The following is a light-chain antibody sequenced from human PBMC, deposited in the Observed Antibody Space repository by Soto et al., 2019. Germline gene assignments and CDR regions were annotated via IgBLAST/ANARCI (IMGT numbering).Light chain of an antibody. CDR3: QHYNTFST. CDR1: QSISRW. V-gene: IGKV1-5*01. CDR2: DAS. J-gene: IGKJ1*01. Sequence: DIQMTQSPSTLSASVGDRVTITCRASQSISRWLAWYQQKPGKAPKLLIYDASTLKSGVPSRFSGSGSGTEFSLTISSLQPDDFATFYCQHYNTFSTFGQGTKVDIK.